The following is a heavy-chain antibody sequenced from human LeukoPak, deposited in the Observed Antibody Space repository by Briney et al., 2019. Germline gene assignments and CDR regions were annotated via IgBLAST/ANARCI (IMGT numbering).Heavy chain of an antibody. V-gene: IGHV4-59*01. D-gene: IGHD2-8*01. Sequence: SETLSLTCTVSGGSISSYYWSWIRQPPGKGLEWIGYIYYSGSTNYNPSLKSRVTISVDTSKNQFSLKLSSVTAADTAVYYCARGIGYCTNGVCYTFDYWGQGTLVTVSS. CDR2: IYYSGST. J-gene: IGHJ4*02. CDR1: GGSISSYY. CDR3: ARGIGYCTNGVCYTFDY.